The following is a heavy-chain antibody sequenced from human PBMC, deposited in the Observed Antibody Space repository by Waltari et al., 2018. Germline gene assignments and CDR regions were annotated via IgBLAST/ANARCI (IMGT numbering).Heavy chain of an antibody. J-gene: IGHJ6*02. CDR3: ARVESSSWAGYYYYYGMDV. CDR1: GGSISSYY. Sequence: QVQLQESGPGLVKPSETLSLTCTVSGGSISSYYWTWIRPPPGKGLDWIGYIYYSGNHNYNPSLKIRVTISVDTSKNQFSLKLSSVTAADTAVYYCARVESSSWAGYYYYYGMDVWGQGTTVTVSS. CDR2: IYYSGNH. V-gene: IGHV4-59*01. D-gene: IGHD6-13*01.